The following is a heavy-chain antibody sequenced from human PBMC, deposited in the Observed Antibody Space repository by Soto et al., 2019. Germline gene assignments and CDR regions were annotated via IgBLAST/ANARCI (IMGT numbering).Heavy chain of an antibody. CDR2: IGTAGDT. D-gene: IGHD3-3*01. V-gene: IGHV3-13*01. J-gene: IGHJ6*03. CDR3: TRDAYYDFWSGYSGYYYYYMDV. CDR1: GFTFSSYD. Sequence: GGSLRLSCAASGFTFSSYDMHWVRQATGKGLEWVSAIGTAGDTYYPGSVKGRFTISRDNAKNSLYLQMNSLRAEDTAVYYCTRDAYYDFWSGYSGYYYYYMDVWGKGTTVTVSS.